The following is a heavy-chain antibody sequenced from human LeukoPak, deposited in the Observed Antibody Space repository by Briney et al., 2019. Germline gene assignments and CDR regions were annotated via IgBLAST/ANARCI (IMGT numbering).Heavy chain of an antibody. CDR3: AREYERGERNWFDP. J-gene: IGHJ5*02. D-gene: IGHD2-8*01. Sequence: SQTLSLTCALSGDRVSSNSAARNWIRQSPSRGLEWLGRTYYRSKWYNDYAVSVKSRITINPDTSKNQFSLQLNSVTPDDTAVYYCAREYERGERNWFDPWGQGTLVTVSS. CDR1: GDRVSSNSAA. CDR2: TYYRSKWYN. V-gene: IGHV6-1*01.